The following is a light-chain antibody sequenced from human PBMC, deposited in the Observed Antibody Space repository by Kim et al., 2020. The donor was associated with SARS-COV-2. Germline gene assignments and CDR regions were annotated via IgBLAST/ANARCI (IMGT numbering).Light chain of an antibody. CDR2: AAS. V-gene: IGKV1D-16*01. CDR3: QQYDRYPRT. Sequence: DIHMTQSPSSLSASIGDRVTITCRASQGISSWLAWYQQKPEKAPKCLIYAASSLQSGVPSRFSGSGSGTDFTLTISSLQPEDFATYYCQQYDRYPRTFGQGTRVDIK. CDR1: QGISSW. J-gene: IGKJ1*01.